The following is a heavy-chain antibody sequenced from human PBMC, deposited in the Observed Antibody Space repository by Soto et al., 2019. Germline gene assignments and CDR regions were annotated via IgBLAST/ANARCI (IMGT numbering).Heavy chain of an antibody. CDR3: ARVGPYCGGDCYSPPP. CDR2: IYHSGST. V-gene: IGHV4-38-2*02. J-gene: IGHJ5*02. Sequence: SETLSLTCTVSGYSIRNGYYWGWIRQPPGKGLEWIGTIYHSGSTYYNPSLKSRVTISVDASENHFSLKLSSVTAADTAVYYCARVGPYCGGDCYSPPPWGQGTLVTVPQ. D-gene: IGHD2-21*02. CDR1: GYSIRNGYY.